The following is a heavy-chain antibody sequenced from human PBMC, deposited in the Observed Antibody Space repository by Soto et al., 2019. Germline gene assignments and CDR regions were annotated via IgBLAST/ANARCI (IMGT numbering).Heavy chain of an antibody. CDR2: INHSGST. Sequence: QVQLQQWGAGLLKPSETLSLTCAVYGGSFSGYYWSWIRQPPGKGLEWIGEINHSGSTNYNPSLKSRVTISVDTSKNQFSLKLSSVTAADTAVYYCASGPWRDWFDPWGQGTLVTVSS. J-gene: IGHJ5*02. V-gene: IGHV4-34*01. CDR3: ASGPWRDWFDP. CDR1: GGSFSGYY.